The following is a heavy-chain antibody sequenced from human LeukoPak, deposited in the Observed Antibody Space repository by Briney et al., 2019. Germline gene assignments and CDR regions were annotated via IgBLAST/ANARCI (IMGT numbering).Heavy chain of an antibody. V-gene: IGHV4-59*01. Sequence: SETLSLTCTVSGGSISSYYWSWIRQPPGKGLEWIGYTYYSGSTNYNPSLKSRVTISVDTSKNQFSLKLSSVTAADTAVYYCARDSIAAAGKGGFDPWGQGTLVTVSS. D-gene: IGHD6-13*01. J-gene: IGHJ5*02. CDR1: GGSISSYY. CDR2: TYYSGST. CDR3: ARDSIAAAGKGGFDP.